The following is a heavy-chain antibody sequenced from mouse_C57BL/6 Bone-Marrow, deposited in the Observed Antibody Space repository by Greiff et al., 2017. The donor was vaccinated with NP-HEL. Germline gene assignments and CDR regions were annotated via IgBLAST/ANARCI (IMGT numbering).Heavy chain of an antibody. V-gene: IGHV10-1*01. CDR2: IRSKSNNYAT. J-gene: IGHJ4*01. D-gene: IGHD1-3*01. CDR1: GFSFNTYA. Sequence: EVKLVESGGGLVQPKGSLKLSCAASGFSFNTYAMNWVRQAPGKGLEWVARIRSKSNNYATYYADSVKDRFTISRDDSESMLYLQMNNLKTEDTAMYYCVRRLRGAMDYWGQGTSVTVSS. CDR3: VRRLRGAMDY.